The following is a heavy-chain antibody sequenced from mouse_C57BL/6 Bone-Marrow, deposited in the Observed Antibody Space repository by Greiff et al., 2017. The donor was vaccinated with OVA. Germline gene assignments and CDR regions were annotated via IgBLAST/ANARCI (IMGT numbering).Heavy chain of an antibody. J-gene: IGHJ3*01. CDR1: GYTFTEYT. Sequence: QVHVKQSGAELVKPGASVKLSCKASGYTFTEYTIHWVKQRSGQGLEWIGWFYPGSGSIKYNEKFKDKATLTADKSSSTVYMELRRVTSEDSAVYFCARPFYDCDVAWFAYWGKGTLVTVSA. CDR3: ARPFYDCDVAWFAY. D-gene: IGHD2-4*01. CDR2: FYPGSGSI. V-gene: IGHV1-62-2*01.